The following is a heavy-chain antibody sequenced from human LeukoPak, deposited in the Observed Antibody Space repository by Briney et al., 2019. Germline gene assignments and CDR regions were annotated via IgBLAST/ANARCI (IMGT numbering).Heavy chain of an antibody. V-gene: IGHV3-21*01. CDR1: GFIFSSYS. CDR3: ARDLGYCSGGSCFGAWFDP. Sequence: PGGSLRLSCAASGFIFSSYSMNWVRQAPGKGLEWVSSISSSSSYIYYADSVKGRFTISRDNAKNSLYLQMNSLRAEDTAVYYCARDLGYCSGGSCFGAWFDPWGQGTLVTVSS. D-gene: IGHD2-15*01. CDR2: ISSSSSYI. J-gene: IGHJ5*02.